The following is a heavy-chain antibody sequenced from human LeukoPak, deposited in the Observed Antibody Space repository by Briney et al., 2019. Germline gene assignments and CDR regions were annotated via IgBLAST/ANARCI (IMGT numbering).Heavy chain of an antibody. J-gene: IGHJ4*02. CDR2: TKIDGSTT. Sequence: PGGSLRLSCAASGFTLSDYCIHWVRHAPGKGPVWVSRTKIDGSTTTYVDSVRGRFTISGDTAKNTLYLQMNSLRAEDTAVYYCTRGSRDGYNSFDYWGQGTLVTVSS. D-gene: IGHD5-24*01. CDR1: GFTLSDYC. V-gene: IGHV3-74*01. CDR3: TRGSRDGYNSFDY.